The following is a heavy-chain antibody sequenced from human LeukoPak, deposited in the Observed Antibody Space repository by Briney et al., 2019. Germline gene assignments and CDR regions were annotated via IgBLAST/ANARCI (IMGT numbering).Heavy chain of an antibody. CDR3: ARDSMGFDI. CDR2: IDPNRGGT. J-gene: IGHJ3*02. Sequence: ASVKVSCKTSGYTFTDYNMHWVRQAPGQGPEWMGWIDPNRGGTNYAQKLQGRVTMTTDTSTSTAYMELRSLRSDDTAVYYCARDSMGFDIWDQGTMVTVSS. D-gene: IGHD2/OR15-2a*01. V-gene: IGHV1-2*02. CDR1: GYTFTDYN.